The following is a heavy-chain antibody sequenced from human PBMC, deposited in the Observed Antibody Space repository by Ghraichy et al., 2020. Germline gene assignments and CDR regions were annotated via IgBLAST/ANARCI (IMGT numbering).Heavy chain of an antibody. D-gene: IGHD3-22*01. J-gene: IGHJ4*02. Sequence: ASVKVSCMASGYTFTTYYIHWVRQAPGQGLEWMGWINPNSGGTNSAQKFQDWVTMTRDMSINTAYMEISRLRSDDTAVYYCARDGGYRQVDYWGQGTLVTVSS. V-gene: IGHV1-2*04. CDR3: ARDGGYRQVDY. CDR1: GYTFTTYY. CDR2: INPNSGGT.